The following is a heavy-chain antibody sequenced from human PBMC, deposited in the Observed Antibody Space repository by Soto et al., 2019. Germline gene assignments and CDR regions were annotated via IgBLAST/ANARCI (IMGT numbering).Heavy chain of an antibody. CDR3: ARDKRDLRFLEWSYYFDY. Sequence: ESGGGVVQPGRSLRLSCAASGFTFSSCAMHWVRQAPGKGLEWVALISYDGSNKYYADSVKGRFTISRDNSKNTLYLQMNSLRAEDTAVYYCARDKRDLRFLEWSYYFDYWGQGTLVTVSS. V-gene: IGHV3-30-3*01. D-gene: IGHD3-3*01. J-gene: IGHJ4*02. CDR2: ISYDGSNK. CDR1: GFTFSSCA.